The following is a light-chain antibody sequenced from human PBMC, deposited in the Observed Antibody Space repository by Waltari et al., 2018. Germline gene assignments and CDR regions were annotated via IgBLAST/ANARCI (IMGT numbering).Light chain of an antibody. CDR3: QQSYSTPLT. J-gene: IGKJ4*01. Sequence: DIQMTKSPSSLSASVGDRVTITCRASQSISSYLNWYQQKPGKAHKLLIYAASSLQSGVPSRFSGSGSGTDCTLTISSLQPEDFATYYCQQSYSTPLTFGGGTKVEIK. V-gene: IGKV1-39*01. CDR2: AAS. CDR1: QSISSY.